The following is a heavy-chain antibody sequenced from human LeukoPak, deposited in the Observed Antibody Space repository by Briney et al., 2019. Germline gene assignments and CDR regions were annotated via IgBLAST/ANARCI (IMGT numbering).Heavy chain of an antibody. J-gene: IGHJ6*03. CDR3: ARVAAPYYYYYYMDV. D-gene: IGHD6-6*01. Sequence: GGSLRLSCAASGFTFSSYSMNWVRQAPGKGLEWVSSISSSSYIYYADSVKGRFTISRDNAKNSLYLQMNSLRAEDTAVYYCARVAAPYYYYYYMDVWGKGTTVTVSS. V-gene: IGHV3-21*01. CDR1: GFTFSSYS. CDR2: ISSSSYI.